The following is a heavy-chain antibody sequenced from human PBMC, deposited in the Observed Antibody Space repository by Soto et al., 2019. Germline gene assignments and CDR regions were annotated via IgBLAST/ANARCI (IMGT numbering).Heavy chain of an antibody. CDR3: ASSYGSGYRAFDY. CDR1: GDTFNFYS. V-gene: IGHV1-69*02. J-gene: IGHJ4*02. Sequence: QVQLVQSGAEVKRPGSSVKVSCKASGDTFNFYSINWVRQAPGVGLEWVGRVNPILRMSNYAQRFQGRDTMTADKSTSTAYMELRSLRSEDTAIYYCASSYGSGYRAFDYWGQGALVTVSS. CDR2: VNPILRMS. D-gene: IGHD3-10*01.